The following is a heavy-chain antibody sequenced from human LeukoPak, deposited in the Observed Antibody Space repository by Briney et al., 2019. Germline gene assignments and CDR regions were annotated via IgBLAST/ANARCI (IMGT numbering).Heavy chain of an antibody. D-gene: IGHD5-24*01. Sequence: LPGGSLRLSCAASGFTFSSYEMNWVRQAPGKGLEWVSGISDSGGSTYYADSVKGRFTISRDNSKNTLYLQMNSLRAEDTAIYYCAKDPRRSDPWGQGTLVTVSS. CDR2: ISDSGGST. J-gene: IGHJ5*02. CDR3: AKDPRRSDP. V-gene: IGHV3-23*01. CDR1: GFTFSSYE.